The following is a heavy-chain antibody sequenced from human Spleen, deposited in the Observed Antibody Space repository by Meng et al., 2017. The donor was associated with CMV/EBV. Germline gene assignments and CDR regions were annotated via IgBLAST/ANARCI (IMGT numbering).Heavy chain of an antibody. CDR2: VHYTGST. CDR1: GGSISGGSYY. Sequence: SETLSLTCTVSGGSISGGSYYWTWIRQPPGKGLEWVGAVHYTGSTHYNPSLSSRVTILIDTSKNQFSLKLNSLTAADTAVYYCERTQRGGQWYFDLWGRGTLVTVS. D-gene: IGHD3-10*01. CDR3: ERTQRGGQWYFDL. V-gene: IGHV4-39*07. J-gene: IGHJ2*01.